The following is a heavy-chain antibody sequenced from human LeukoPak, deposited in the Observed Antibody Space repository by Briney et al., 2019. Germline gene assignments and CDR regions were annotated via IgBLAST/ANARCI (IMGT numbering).Heavy chain of an antibody. CDR2: IYTSGST. D-gene: IGHD6-13*01. J-gene: IGHJ4*02. Sequence: NPSETLSLTCTVSGGSMSNYYWSWVRQPAGKGLEWIGRIYTSGSTDHNPSLKSRVTMSVDTSKNQFSLKLTSVTAADTAVYYCARGGQQLAYFGYWGQGTLVTVSS. CDR1: GGSMSNYY. CDR3: ARGGQQLAYFGY. V-gene: IGHV4-4*07.